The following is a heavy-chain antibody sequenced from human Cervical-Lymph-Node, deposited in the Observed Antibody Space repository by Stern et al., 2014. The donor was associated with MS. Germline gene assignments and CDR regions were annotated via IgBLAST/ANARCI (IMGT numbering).Heavy chain of an antibody. CDR2: ISYDGSNQ. V-gene: IGHV3-30-3*01. Sequence: QVQLVQSGGGVVQPGRSLRLSCAASGFTFSRHTLNWVRQAPGKGLEWVAVISYDGSNQYYADSVRGRFTISRDNSKNTLYLQMNILKSEDTAVYYCAREMRRFLEWPYYFFGMDVWGQGTTVTVSS. CDR3: AREMRRFLEWPYYFFGMDV. CDR1: GFTFSRHT. D-gene: IGHD3-3*01. J-gene: IGHJ6*02.